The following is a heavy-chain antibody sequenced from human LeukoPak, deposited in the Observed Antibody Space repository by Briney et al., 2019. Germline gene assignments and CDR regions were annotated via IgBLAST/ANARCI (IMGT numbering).Heavy chain of an antibody. CDR1: GGSISNSY. CDR3: ARGGGGDYSNI. V-gene: IGHV4-59*01. Sequence: SETLSLTCTVSGGSISNSYWSWIRQPPGKGLEWIGYIYYSGSTNYNPSLKSRVTISVDTSRNQFSLKLTSVTAADTALYYCARGGGGDYSNIWGQGTLVTVSS. J-gene: IGHJ4*02. D-gene: IGHD4-17*01. CDR2: IYYSGST.